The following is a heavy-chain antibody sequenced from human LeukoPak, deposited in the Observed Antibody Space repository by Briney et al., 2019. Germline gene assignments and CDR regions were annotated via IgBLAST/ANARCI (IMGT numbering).Heavy chain of an antibody. Sequence: GGSLRLSCAASGFTFSSYAMSSVRQAPGTGLEWVSGISGSGGSTYYADSVKGRFTISRDNSKNTLYLQMNSLRAEDTAVYYCAKERYSYGSFFDNWGQGTLVTVSS. CDR3: AKERYSYGSFFDN. J-gene: IGHJ4*02. CDR1: GFTFSSYA. D-gene: IGHD5-18*01. V-gene: IGHV3-23*01. CDR2: ISGSGGST.